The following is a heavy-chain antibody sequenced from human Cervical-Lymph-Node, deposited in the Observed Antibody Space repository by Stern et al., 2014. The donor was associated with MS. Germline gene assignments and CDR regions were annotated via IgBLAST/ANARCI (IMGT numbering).Heavy chain of an antibody. CDR1: GFKFSIYW. CDR2: IYPGDSET. Sequence: EVQLVESGAELIRPGESLKISCKGSGFKFSIYWIAWVRQMPGKGLEWMWIIYPGDSETRYSPSFKGQVTMSADKSTSTAYLQWSSLNASDTAMYFCARQTTAWASDVWGQGTLVTVSS. CDR3: ARQTTAWASDV. V-gene: IGHV5-51*01. J-gene: IGHJ4*02. D-gene: IGHD1-14*01.